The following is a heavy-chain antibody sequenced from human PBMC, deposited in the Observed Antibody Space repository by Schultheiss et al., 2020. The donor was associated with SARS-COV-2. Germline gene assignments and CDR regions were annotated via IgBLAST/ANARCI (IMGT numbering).Heavy chain of an antibody. CDR2: ISYDGSNK. Sequence: GGSLRLSCSASGFTFSSYVMHWVRQAPGKGLEWVAVISYDGSNKYYADSVKGRFTISRDNSKNTLYLQMNSLRAEDTAVYYCARVGKGDHYFDYWGQGTLVTVSS. CDR3: ARVGKGDHYFDY. D-gene: IGHD3-16*01. J-gene: IGHJ4*02. V-gene: IGHV3-30*07. CDR1: GFTFSSYV.